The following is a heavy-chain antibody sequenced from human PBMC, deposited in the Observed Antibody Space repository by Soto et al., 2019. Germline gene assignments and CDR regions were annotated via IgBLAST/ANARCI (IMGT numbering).Heavy chain of an antibody. CDR3: SREATYRSGRGMDV. CDR1: GFTFSSPW. D-gene: IGHD3-3*01. Sequence: EVQMVESGGGSVQPGGSLRLHCAASGFTFSSPWMYWVRQAPGKWLFWVSRINSEGSSRRYADSVNGRFTVSRDNAKNTRYLQMNSLRAEDTAVYYCSREATYRSGRGMDVWGQGTLVTVSS. V-gene: IGHV3-74*01. J-gene: IGHJ4*02. CDR2: INSEGSSR.